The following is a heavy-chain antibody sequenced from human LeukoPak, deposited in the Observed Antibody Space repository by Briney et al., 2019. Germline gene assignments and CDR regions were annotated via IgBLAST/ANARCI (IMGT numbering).Heavy chain of an antibody. CDR2: IYYSGST. CDR1: GGSISSYY. J-gene: IGHJ5*02. CDR3: ARDGPPVGYDFWSGYYGWNWFDP. D-gene: IGHD3-3*01. Sequence: SETLSLTCIVSGGSISSYYWSWIRQPPGKGLEWIGYIYYSGSTNYNPSLKSRVTISVDTSKNQFSLKLSSVTAADTAVYYCARDGPPVGYDFWSGYYGWNWFDPWGQGTLVTVSS. V-gene: IGHV4-59*01.